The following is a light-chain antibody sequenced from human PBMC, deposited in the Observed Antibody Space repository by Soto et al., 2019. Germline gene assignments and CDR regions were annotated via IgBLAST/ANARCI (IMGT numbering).Light chain of an antibody. V-gene: IGKV3D-20*01. J-gene: IGKJ1*01. Sequence: EIVLTQSPCTLSLSPGDRATLSCRASQSVSSSYLAWYQQKPGLAPRLLIYDASSRATGIPDRFSGSGSGTDFTLTISSLQSEDFAVYYCQQYNNWPRTFGQGTKVDIK. CDR2: DAS. CDR3: QQYNNWPRT. CDR1: QSVSSSY.